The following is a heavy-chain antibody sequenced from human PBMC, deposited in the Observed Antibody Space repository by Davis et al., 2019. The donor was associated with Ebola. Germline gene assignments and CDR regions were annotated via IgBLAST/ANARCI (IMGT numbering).Heavy chain of an antibody. Sequence: ASVQVSCKASGYTFTSYYMHWVRQAPGQGLEWMGIINPSGGSTSYAQKFQGRVTMTRDTSTSTVYMELSSLRSEDTAVYCCARDQVLGEVGGYFDYWGQGTLVTVSS. CDR1: GYTFTSYY. J-gene: IGHJ4*02. D-gene: IGHD3-16*01. CDR2: INPSGGST. V-gene: IGHV1-46*01. CDR3: ARDQVLGEVGGYFDY.